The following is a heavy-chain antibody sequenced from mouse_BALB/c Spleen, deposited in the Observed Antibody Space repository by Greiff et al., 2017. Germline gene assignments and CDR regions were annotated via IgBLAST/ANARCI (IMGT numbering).Heavy chain of an antibody. D-gene: IGHD2-4*01. V-gene: IGHV1S135*01. CDR3: AKYYDYLDY. Sequence: EVQGVESGPELMKPGASVKISCKASGYSFTSYYMHWVKQSHGKSLEWIGYIDPFNGGTSYNQKFKGKATLTVDKSSSTAYMHLSSLTSEDSAVYYCAKYYDYLDYWGQGTTLTVSS. CDR1: GYSFTSYY. J-gene: IGHJ2*01. CDR2: IDPFNGGT.